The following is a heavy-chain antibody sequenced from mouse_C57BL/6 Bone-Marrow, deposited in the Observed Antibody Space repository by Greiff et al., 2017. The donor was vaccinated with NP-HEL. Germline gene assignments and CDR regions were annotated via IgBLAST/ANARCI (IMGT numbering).Heavy chain of an antibody. Sequence: EVMLVESGGGLVQPKGSLKLSCAASGFSFNTYAMNWVRQAPGKGLEWVARIRSKSNNYATYYADSVKDRVTISRDDSESMLYLQMNNCKTEDTAMYYCVRSAWFAYWGQGTLVTVSA. CDR3: VRSAWFAY. CDR2: IRSKSNNYAT. J-gene: IGHJ3*01. CDR1: GFSFNTYA. V-gene: IGHV10-1*01.